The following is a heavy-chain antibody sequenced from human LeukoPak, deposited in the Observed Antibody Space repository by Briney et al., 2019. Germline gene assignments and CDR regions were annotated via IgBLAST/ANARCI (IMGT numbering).Heavy chain of an antibody. CDR2: IIPIFGTA. J-gene: IGHJ6*02. CDR3: ATSWRAYDSGPPGDYYGMDV. CDR1: GGTFSSYA. V-gene: IGHV1-69*13. Sequence: ASVKVSFKASGGTFSSYAISWVRQAPGQGLEWMGGIIPIFGTANYAQKFQGRVTITADESTSTAYMELSSLRSEDTAVYYCATSWRAYDSGPPGDYYGMDVWGQGTTVTVSS. D-gene: IGHD3-22*01.